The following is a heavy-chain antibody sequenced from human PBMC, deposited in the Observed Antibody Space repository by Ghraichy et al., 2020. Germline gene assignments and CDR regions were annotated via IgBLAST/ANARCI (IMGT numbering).Heavy chain of an antibody. CDR2: IRSKAYGGTT. CDR1: GFTFGDYA. V-gene: IGHV3-49*03. D-gene: IGHD1-7*01. CDR3: TWDNWNYGIIFDY. J-gene: IGHJ4*02. Sequence: GGSLRLSCTASGFTFGDYAMSWFRQAPGKGLEWVGFIRSKAYGGTTEYAASVKGRFTISRDDSKSIAYLQMNSLKTEDTAVYYCTWDNWNYGIIFDYWGQGTLVTVSS.